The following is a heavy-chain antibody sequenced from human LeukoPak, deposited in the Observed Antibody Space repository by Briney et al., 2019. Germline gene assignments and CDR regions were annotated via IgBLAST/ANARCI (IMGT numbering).Heavy chain of an antibody. Sequence: SETLSLTCAVYARSFSGYYWSWISQPQGKGMEWNGEINHSGSTNYNPSLKSQVTISVDTSKNQFSLKLSSVTAADTAVYYCARGGGRYCSSTSCSTPDYWGQGTLVTVSS. J-gene: IGHJ4*02. CDR1: ARSFSGYY. CDR3: ARGGGRYCSSTSCSTPDY. D-gene: IGHD2-2*01. CDR2: INHSGST. V-gene: IGHV4-34*01.